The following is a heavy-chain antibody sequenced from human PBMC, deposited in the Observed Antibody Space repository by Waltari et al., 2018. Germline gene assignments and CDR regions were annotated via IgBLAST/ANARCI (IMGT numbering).Heavy chain of an antibody. D-gene: IGHD3-22*01. J-gene: IGHJ4*02. CDR1: GFTFSTYS. CDR3: ARGRIYHDSSASGYYFDY. CDR2: ISSSSSSI. Sequence: EVQLVDSGGGLVKPGGSLRLSCAASGFTFSTYSMNWVRQVPGKGLEWGSSISSSSSSIYYADSVKGRFTISRDNAKNSLDLQMNSLRVEDTAVYYCARGRIYHDSSASGYYFDYWGQGTLVAVSS. V-gene: IGHV3-21*01.